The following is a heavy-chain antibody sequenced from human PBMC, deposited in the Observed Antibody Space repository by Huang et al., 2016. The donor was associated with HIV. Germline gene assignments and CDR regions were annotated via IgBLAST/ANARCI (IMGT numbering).Heavy chain of an antibody. D-gene: IGHD6-13*01. J-gene: IGHJ4*02. CDR2: ITGRGSSS. CDR1: GFTFSSYA. V-gene: IGHV3-23*01. CDR3: AKADSGAAAGSLVDY. Sequence: EVQLLESGGGLVQPGGSLRLSCAASGFTFSSYAMSWDREAPGKGLVWVSSITGRGSSSYYADSVKGRFTISRDNSKNTLYLQMNSLRAEDTAIYYCAKADSGAAAGSLVDYWGQGTLVTVSS.